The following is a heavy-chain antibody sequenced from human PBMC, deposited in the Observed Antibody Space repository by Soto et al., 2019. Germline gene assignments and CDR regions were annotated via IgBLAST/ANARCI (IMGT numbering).Heavy chain of an antibody. CDR3: ARVEAVAGTLYYGMDV. CDR2: ISRSSSRI. V-gene: IGHV3-9*01. D-gene: IGHD6-19*01. Sequence: GGSLRLSCAASGFTFDDYAMHWVRQAPGKGLEWVSCISRSSSRIGYADSVKGRFTISRDSAKNSLYLQMNSLRDEDTAVYYCARVEAVAGTLYYGMDVWGQGTTVTVSS. CDR1: GFTFDDYA. J-gene: IGHJ6*02.